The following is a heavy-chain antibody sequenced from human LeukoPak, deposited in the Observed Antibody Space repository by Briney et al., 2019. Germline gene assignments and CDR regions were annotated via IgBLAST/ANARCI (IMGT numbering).Heavy chain of an antibody. CDR1: GGSISSSSYY. J-gene: IGHJ4*02. CDR2: IYYSGST. D-gene: IGHD3-16*01. Sequence: SETLSLTCTVSGGSISSSSYYWGWIRQPPGKGLEWIGSIYYSGSTYYNPSLKSRVTISVDRSKNQFSLKLSSVTAADTAVYYCARASTRGIYYFDYWGQGTLVTVSS. CDR3: ARASTRGIYYFDY. V-gene: IGHV4-39*07.